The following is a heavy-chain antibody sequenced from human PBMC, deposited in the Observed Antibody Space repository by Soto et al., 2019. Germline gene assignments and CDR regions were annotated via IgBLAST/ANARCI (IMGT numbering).Heavy chain of an antibody. J-gene: IGHJ5*02. CDR2: IYPGDSDT. V-gene: IGHV5-51*01. CDR1: GDSFISYG. D-gene: IGHD1-26*01. CDR3: ARRAWELPWFDP. Sequence: VESLTIWRKVSGDSFISYGIVSVPQMPGKRLEWMGMIYPGDSDTRYSPSFQGQVTISADKSISTDYLQWSSLKASDTAMYYCARRAWELPWFDPWGQGTLVTVSS.